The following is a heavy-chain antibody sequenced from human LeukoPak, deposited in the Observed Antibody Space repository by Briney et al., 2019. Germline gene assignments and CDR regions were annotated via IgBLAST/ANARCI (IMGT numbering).Heavy chain of an antibody. CDR1: GFTFSTYW. V-gene: IGHV3-74*01. CDR2: IKGDGSST. J-gene: IGHJ4*02. D-gene: IGHD4-17*01. Sequence: GGSLRLSCAASGFTFSTYWMHWVRQAPGKGLVWVARIKGDGSSTIYADSVKGRSTISRDNSKNTLYLQTSSLRVEDTVVYYCARASTTVPNLLDHWGRGTLVTVSS. CDR3: ARASTTVPNLLDH.